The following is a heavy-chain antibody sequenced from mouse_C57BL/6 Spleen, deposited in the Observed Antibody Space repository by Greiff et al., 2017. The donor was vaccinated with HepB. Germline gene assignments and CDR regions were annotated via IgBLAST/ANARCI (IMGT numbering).Heavy chain of an antibody. CDR3: ARERDAYYSNLFAY. CDR1: GYTFTDYY. J-gene: IGHJ3*01. CDR2: INPNNGGT. D-gene: IGHD2-5*01. V-gene: IGHV1-26*01. Sequence: EVQLQQSGPELVKPGASVKISCKASGYTFTDYYMNWVKQSHGKSLEWIGDINPNNGGTSYNQKFKGKATLTVDKSSSTAYMELRSLTSEDSAVYYCARERDAYYSNLFAYWGQGTLVTVSA.